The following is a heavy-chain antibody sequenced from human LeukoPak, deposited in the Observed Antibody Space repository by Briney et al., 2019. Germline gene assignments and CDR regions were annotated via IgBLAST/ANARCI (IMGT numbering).Heavy chain of an antibody. CDR3: ARGLSGSSRRLFDY. CDR2: INPDSGVT. Sequence: ASVKVSCKASGYNLNDHYIHWVRQAPGQGLEWMGRINPDSGVTNDAQKFQGRVTMTRDTSISTAYMELSRLRSDDTAVYYCARGLSGSSRRLFDYWGQGTLVTVSS. V-gene: IGHV1-2*06. J-gene: IGHJ4*02. D-gene: IGHD1-26*01. CDR1: GYNLNDHY.